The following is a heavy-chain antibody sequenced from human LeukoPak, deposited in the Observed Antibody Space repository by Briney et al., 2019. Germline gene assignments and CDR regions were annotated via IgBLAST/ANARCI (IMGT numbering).Heavy chain of an antibody. CDR3: ARNWYGSSWSEQIYYFDY. D-gene: IGHD6-13*01. CDR2: IYTSGST. Sequence: SETLSLTCTVSGGSISSGSYYWSWIRQPAGKGLEWIGRIYTSGSTYYNPSLKSRITISVDTSKNQFSLKLSSVTAADTAVYYCARNWYGSSWSEQIYYFDYWGQGTLVIVSS. CDR1: GGSISSGSYY. V-gene: IGHV4-61*02. J-gene: IGHJ4*02.